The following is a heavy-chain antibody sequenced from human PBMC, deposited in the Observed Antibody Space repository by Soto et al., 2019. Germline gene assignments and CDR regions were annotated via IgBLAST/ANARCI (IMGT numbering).Heavy chain of an antibody. CDR2: INPSGGSI. V-gene: IGHV1-46*01. D-gene: IGHD1-26*01. Sequence: ASVKVSCKASGYTFSNYGIHWVRQAPGQRLEWMGVINPSGGSINYAQKFQGRVTMTRDTSTSTVYMELSSLRSEDTAVYYCARDRGRGGSYYIYFYGMDVWGQGTTVTVSS. CDR3: ARDRGRGGSYYIYFYGMDV. J-gene: IGHJ6*02. CDR1: GYTFSNYG.